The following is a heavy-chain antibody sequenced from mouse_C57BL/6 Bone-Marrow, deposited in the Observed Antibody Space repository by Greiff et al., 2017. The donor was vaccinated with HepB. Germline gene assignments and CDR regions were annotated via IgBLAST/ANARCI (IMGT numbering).Heavy chain of an antibody. V-gene: IGHV1-4*01. Sequence: QVQLQQSGAELARPGASVKMSCKASGYTFTSYTMHWVKQRPGQGLEWIGYINPSSGYTKYNQKFKDKATLTADKSPSTAYMQLSSLTSEDSAVYYCARVITTRRPLFAYWGQGTLVTVSA. CDR3: ARVITTRRPLFAY. CDR1: GYTFTSYT. J-gene: IGHJ3*01. CDR2: INPSSGYT. D-gene: IGHD2-4*01.